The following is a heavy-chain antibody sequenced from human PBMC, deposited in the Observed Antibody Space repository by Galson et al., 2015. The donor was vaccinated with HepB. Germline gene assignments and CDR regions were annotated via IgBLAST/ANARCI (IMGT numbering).Heavy chain of an antibody. CDR2: ISGSGGRT. V-gene: IGHV3-23*01. Sequence: SLRLSCAASGFTFSSYAMSWVRQAPGKGLEWVSSISGSGGRTYYADSVKGRLTISRDNSKNTLYLQMNSLRAEDTAVYYCAEEKSYSGYDLFDYWGQGTLVTVSS. D-gene: IGHD5-12*01. CDR1: GFTFSSYA. CDR3: AEEKSYSGYDLFDY. J-gene: IGHJ4*02.